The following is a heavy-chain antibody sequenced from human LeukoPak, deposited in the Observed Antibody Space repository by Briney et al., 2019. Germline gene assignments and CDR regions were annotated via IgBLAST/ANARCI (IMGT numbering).Heavy chain of an antibody. V-gene: IGHV3-48*01. CDR1: EFTFSSYS. CDR3: ARSRGNSGSYPLDY. J-gene: IGHJ4*02. Sequence: QPGTSLGLSCEASEFTFSSYSMNWVRPAPGKGLEWVSYISSSSSTIYYAESVKGRFAISRDNAKISLYLQMNSLRVEDTAVYYCARSRGNSGSYPLDYWGQGTLVTVSS. D-gene: IGHD1-26*01. CDR2: ISSSSSTI.